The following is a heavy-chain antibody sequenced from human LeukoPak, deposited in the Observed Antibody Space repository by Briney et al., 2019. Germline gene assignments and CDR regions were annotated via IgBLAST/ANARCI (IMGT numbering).Heavy chain of an antibody. V-gene: IGHV3-23*01. CDR3: ARPISGGLAVTADWFHP. Sequence: ETLSLTCAVYGGSFRGYYWSWLRQPPGKGLEWVSTINANSGTTSYAASVRGRFTISRDNSKNTLYLQLNTLRADDTATYYCARPISGGLAVTADWFHPWGQGSLVVVSS. CDR2: INANSGTT. CDR1: GGSFRGYY. J-gene: IGHJ5*01. D-gene: IGHD6-19*01.